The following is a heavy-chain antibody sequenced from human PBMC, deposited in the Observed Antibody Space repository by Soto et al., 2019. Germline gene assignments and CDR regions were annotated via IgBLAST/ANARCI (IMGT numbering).Heavy chain of an antibody. CDR3: VKDGDEFANSFRGYFDY. CDR2: ISANGFST. CDR1: GFTFSAYA. D-gene: IGHD7-27*01. Sequence: GGSLRLSCSASGFTFSAYAMHWVRQAPGKGLESVSAISANGFSTYYADSVRGRFTISRDNSKNTLYLQMSSLRAEDTAVYYCVKDGDEFANSFRGYFDYWGQGTLVTVSS. J-gene: IGHJ4*02. V-gene: IGHV3-64D*06.